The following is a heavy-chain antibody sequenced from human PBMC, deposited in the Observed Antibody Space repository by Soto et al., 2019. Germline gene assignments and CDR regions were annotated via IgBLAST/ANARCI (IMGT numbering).Heavy chain of an antibody. CDR1: GFTVSNNY. CDR2: IYSGGYT. D-gene: IGHD3-9*01. J-gene: IGHJ1*01. Sequence: PGGSLRLSCAVSGFTVSNNYMSWVRQAPGKGLGGVSVIYSGGYTAYGDSVRGRFTIPRDNPKNTLYLQMNSLRAEDTAVYYCGGGGSSGVRYIDWLPHWGQGTQVTVSS. V-gene: IGHV3-53*01. CDR3: GGGGSSGVRYIDWLPH.